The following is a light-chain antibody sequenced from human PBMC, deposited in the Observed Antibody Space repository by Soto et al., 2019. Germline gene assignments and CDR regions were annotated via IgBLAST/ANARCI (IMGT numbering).Light chain of an antibody. J-gene: IGKJ1*01. CDR3: VQDYNYPRA. CDR2: AAS. V-gene: IGKV1-6*01. CDR1: QGIRNE. Sequence: IQMTQSPSSLSASVGDRVTITCRATQGIRNELGWYQQKPGKAPKLLIYAASSLQSGVPSRFSGSASGTDFTLTIRSLQPEDFATYYCVQDYNYPRAFGQGTKVDIK.